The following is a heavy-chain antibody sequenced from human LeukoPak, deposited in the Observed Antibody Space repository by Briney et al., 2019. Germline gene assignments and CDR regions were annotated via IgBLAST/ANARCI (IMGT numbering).Heavy chain of an antibody. J-gene: IGHJ1*01. CDR2: ISSSGSTI. CDR3: ARDGRDIVVVVAAMFQH. CDR1: RFTFSNYE. D-gene: IGHD2-15*01. Sequence: GGSLRLSCAASRFTFSNYEMNWVRQAPGKGLEWVSYISSSGSTIYYADSVKGRFTISRDNAKNSLYLQMNSLRAEDTAVYYCARDGRDIVVVVAAMFQHWGQGTLVTVSS. V-gene: IGHV3-48*03.